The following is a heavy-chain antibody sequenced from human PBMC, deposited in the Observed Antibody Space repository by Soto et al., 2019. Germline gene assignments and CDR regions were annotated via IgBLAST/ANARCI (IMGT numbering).Heavy chain of an antibody. CDR2: INAGNGNT. V-gene: IGHV1-3*01. Sequence: ASVKVSCKASGYAFTRYAMHWVRQAPGQRLEWMGWINAGNGNTKYSQKFQGRVTITRDTSASTAYMELSSLRSEDTAVYYCASSNIAAAPYGMDVWGQGTTVTVSS. D-gene: IGHD6-13*01. CDR3: ASSNIAAAPYGMDV. CDR1: GYAFTRYA. J-gene: IGHJ6*02.